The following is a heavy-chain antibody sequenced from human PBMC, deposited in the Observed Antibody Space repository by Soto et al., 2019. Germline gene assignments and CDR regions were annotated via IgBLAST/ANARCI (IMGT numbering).Heavy chain of an antibody. D-gene: IGHD2-15*01. CDR3: NCFVVVVAATHNWFDP. Sequence: PGGSLRLSCTASGFTFGDYAMSWFRQAPGKGLEWVGFIRSKAYGGTTEYAASVKGRFTISRGDSKSIAYLQMNSLKTEDTAVYYCNCFVVVVAATHNWFDPWGQGTLVTVSS. J-gene: IGHJ5*02. CDR2: IRSKAYGGTT. V-gene: IGHV3-49*03. CDR1: GFTFGDYA.